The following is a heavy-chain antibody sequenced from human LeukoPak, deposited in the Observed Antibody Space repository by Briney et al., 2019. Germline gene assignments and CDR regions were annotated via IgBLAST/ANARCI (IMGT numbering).Heavy chain of an antibody. J-gene: IGHJ3*02. CDR3: AILTYSRGAFDT. CDR2: ITPFNGNT. V-gene: IGHV1-45*02. D-gene: IGHD3-22*01. CDR1: GYTFTYRY. Sequence: GASVKVSFKASGYTFTYRYLHWVRQAPGQALEWMGWITPFNGNTNYAQKFQDRVTITRDRSMSTAYMELSSLRSEDTAMYYCAILTYSRGAFDTWGQGTMVTVSS.